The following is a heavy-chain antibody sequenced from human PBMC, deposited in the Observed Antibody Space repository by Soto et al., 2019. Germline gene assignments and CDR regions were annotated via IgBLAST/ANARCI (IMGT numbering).Heavy chain of an antibody. CDR1: GFNFGTYA. D-gene: IGHD1-1*01. J-gene: IGHJ6*02. V-gene: IGHV3-30-3*01. CDR2: IAYDGINT. Sequence: PGGSLRLSCVASGFNFGTYAIHWVGQAPGKGLQWVALIAYDGINTYYADSVKGRFTISRDNSKNTLHLQMNSLRPEDTGVYFCARVTPGNNLYYFSGLDVWGQGTSVTVSS. CDR3: ARVTPGNNLYYFSGLDV.